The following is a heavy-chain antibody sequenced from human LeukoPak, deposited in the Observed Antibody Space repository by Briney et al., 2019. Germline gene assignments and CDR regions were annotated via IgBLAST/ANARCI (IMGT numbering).Heavy chain of an antibody. CDR1: GFTFSSYA. Sequence: PGGSLRLSCAASGFTFSSYAMHWVRQAPGKGLEWVAVISYDGSNKYYADSVKGRFTISRDNSKNTLYLQMNSLRAEDTAVYYCAKADYGDHVFDYWGQGTLVTVSS. CDR3: AKADYGDHVFDY. V-gene: IGHV3-30*04. CDR2: ISYDGSNK. D-gene: IGHD4-17*01. J-gene: IGHJ4*02.